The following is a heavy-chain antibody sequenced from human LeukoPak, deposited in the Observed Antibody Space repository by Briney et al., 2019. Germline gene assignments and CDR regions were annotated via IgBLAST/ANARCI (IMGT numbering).Heavy chain of an antibody. J-gene: IGHJ4*02. CDR2: IHASGSS. CDR3: ASTHGGKAAGRVDY. CDR1: GGSVSSYH. V-gene: IGHV4-4*07. D-gene: IGHD4-23*01. Sequence: PSETLSLTCSVSGGSVSSYHWNWIRQFAGKGLEWVGRIHASGSSNYLPSLKRRVTMSLDTSKMQLSLRLNSVTAADTAVYYCASTHGGKAAGRVDYWGQGTLVTVSS.